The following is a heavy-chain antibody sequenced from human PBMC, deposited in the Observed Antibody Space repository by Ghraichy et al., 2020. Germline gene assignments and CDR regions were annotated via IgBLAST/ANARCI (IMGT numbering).Heavy chain of an antibody. V-gene: IGHV4-34*01. J-gene: IGHJ5*02. Sequence: SETLSLTCAVYGGSFSGYYWSWIRQPPGKGMEWIGEFNHSGSTNYNPSLKSRVTISVDTSKNQFYLKLSSVTGADTAVYYCARGRKWSNCNYVLRWFDPWGEGTLVTVSS. D-gene: IGHD1-7*01. CDR1: GGSFSGYY. CDR3: ARGRKWSNCNYVLRWFDP. CDR2: FNHSGST.